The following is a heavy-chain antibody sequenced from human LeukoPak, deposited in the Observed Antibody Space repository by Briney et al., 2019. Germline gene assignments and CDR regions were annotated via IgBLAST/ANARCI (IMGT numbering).Heavy chain of an antibody. CDR3: ARDVLEYYDFWSGYRRVYYFDY. CDR2: ISSSSSYI. V-gene: IGHV3-21*01. J-gene: IGHJ4*02. Sequence: PGGSLRLSCAASGFTFSSYAMNWVRQAPGKGLEWVSSISSSSSYIYYADSVKGRFTISRDNAKNSLYLQMNSLRAEDTAVYYCARDVLEYYDFWSGYRRVYYFDYWGQGTLVTVSS. D-gene: IGHD3-3*01. CDR1: GFTFSSYA.